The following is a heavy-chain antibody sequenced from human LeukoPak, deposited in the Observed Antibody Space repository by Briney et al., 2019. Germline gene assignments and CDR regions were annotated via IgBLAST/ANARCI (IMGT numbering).Heavy chain of an antibody. D-gene: IGHD5-12*01. Sequence: SETLSLTCSFTGASVSSYYWDWLRQPPGKGLEWIGYISDTGKTESNPSLKSRVTISLDTSKNQFSLKVNSVTAADTAVYYCARGETIVADRREGDGFDIWGQGTLVTVSS. CDR2: ISDTGKT. J-gene: IGHJ3*02. CDR3: ARGETIVADRREGDGFDI. CDR1: GASVSSYY. V-gene: IGHV4-59*08.